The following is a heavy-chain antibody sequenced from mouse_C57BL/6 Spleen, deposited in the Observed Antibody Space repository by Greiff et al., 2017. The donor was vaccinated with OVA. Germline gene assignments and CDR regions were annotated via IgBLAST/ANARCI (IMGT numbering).Heavy chain of an antibody. CDR2: IYPGDGDT. J-gene: IGHJ2*01. CDR1: GYAFSSSW. V-gene: IGHV1-82*01. D-gene: IGHD1-1*01. CDR3: ASTQVYYYGSSSYFDY. Sequence: QVQLQQSGPELVKPGASVKISCKASGYAFSSSWMNWVKQRPGKGLEWIGRIYPGDGDTNYNGKFKGKATLTADTSSSTAYMQLSSLTSEDSAVYFCASTQVYYYGSSSYFDYWGQGTTLTVSS.